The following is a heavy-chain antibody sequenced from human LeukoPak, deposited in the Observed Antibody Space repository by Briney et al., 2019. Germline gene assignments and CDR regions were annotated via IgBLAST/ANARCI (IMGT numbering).Heavy chain of an antibody. J-gene: IGHJ1*01. Sequence: GGSLRLSCAVSGFTFSTYSMNWVRQAPGKGLEWVSYISSSSSTIYYADSVKSRFTISRDNAKNSLYLQMNSLRDEDTAVYYCAKDSDYYHSSGYYYAYFQHWGQGTLVTVSS. V-gene: IGHV3-48*02. CDR1: GFTFSTYS. D-gene: IGHD3-22*01. CDR3: AKDSDYYHSSGYYYAYFQH. CDR2: ISSSSSTI.